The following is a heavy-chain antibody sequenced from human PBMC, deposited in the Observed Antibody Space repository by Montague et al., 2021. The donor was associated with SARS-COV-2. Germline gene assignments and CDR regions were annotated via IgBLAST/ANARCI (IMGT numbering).Heavy chain of an antibody. CDR3: TRHVHMTWPEPSPGFDY. D-gene: IGHD1-1*01. Sequence: SETLSLTCTVSGDSISSSSYNWGWIRQPPGKGLERIGSVHYSGRPXYNPSLKSRVTIYVDTSKNQLSLKLSSVTAADTAVYYCTRHVHMTWPEPSPGFDYWGQGTLVTVSS. CDR1: GDSISSSSYN. J-gene: IGHJ4*02. CDR2: VHYSGRP. V-gene: IGHV4-39*01.